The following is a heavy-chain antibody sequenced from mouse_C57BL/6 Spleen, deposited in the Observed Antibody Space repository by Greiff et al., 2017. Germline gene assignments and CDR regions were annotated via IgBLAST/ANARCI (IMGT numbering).Heavy chain of an antibody. D-gene: IGHD2-5*01. V-gene: IGHV1-54*01. CDR3: ARSLYSNYVDYAMDY. J-gene: IGHJ4*01. Sequence: VQLQQSGAELVRPGTSVKVSCKASGYAFTNYLIEWVKQRPGQGLEWIGVINPGSGGTNYNEKFKGKATLTADKSSSTAYMQLSSLTSEDSAVYFCARSLYSNYVDYAMDYWGQGTSVTVSS. CDR2: INPGSGGT. CDR1: GYAFTNYL.